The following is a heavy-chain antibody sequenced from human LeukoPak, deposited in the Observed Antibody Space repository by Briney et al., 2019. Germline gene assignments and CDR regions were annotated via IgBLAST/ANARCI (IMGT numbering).Heavy chain of an antibody. D-gene: IGHD3-3*01. CDR2: IKQDGSEK. V-gene: IGHV3-7*01. CDR3: ARERQNKDFWSGGDY. Sequence: PGGSLRLSCAASGFTFSTYWMSWVRQAPGKGLEWVANIKQDGSEKYYVDFVKGRFTISRDNAKNSLYLQMNTLRPEDTAVYYCARERQNKDFWSGGDYWGQGTLVTVSS. J-gene: IGHJ4*02. CDR1: GFTFSTYW.